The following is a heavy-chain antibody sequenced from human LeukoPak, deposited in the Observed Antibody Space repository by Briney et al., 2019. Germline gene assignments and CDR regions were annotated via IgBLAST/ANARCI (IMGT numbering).Heavy chain of an antibody. J-gene: IGHJ4*02. CDR1: GGSFSGYY. CDR3: ARGPHLEDTAMVSRGLYYFDY. D-gene: IGHD5-18*01. Sequence: SETLSLTCAVYGGSFSGYYWSWIRQPPGKGLEWIGEINHSGSTNYNPSLKSRVTISVDTSKNQFSLRLSSVTAADTAVYYCARGPHLEDTAMVSRGLYYFDYWGQGTLVTVSS. CDR2: INHSGST. V-gene: IGHV4-34*01.